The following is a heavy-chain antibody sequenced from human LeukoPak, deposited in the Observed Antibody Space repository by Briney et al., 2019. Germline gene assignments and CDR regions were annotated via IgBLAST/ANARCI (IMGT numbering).Heavy chain of an antibody. J-gene: IGHJ4*02. Sequence: GGSLRLSCAASGFTFSDYYMGWIRQAPGKGLEWVSYISSSGSTIYYADSVKGRFTISRDNAKNSLYLQMNSLRAEDTAVYYCARRQQLDYYFDYWGQGTLVTVSS. CDR1: GFTFSDYY. D-gene: IGHD6-13*01. CDR2: ISSSGSTI. CDR3: ARRQQLDYYFDY. V-gene: IGHV3-11*01.